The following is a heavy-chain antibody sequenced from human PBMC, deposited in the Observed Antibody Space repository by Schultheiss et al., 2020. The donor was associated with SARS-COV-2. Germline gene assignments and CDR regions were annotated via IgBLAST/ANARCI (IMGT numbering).Heavy chain of an antibody. J-gene: IGHJ4*02. CDR1: GGSVSSGSYY. CDR3: ARQPEGVIDY. D-gene: IGHD3-16*01. V-gene: IGHV4-61*01. CDR2: IYSSGTT. Sequence: SETLSLTCTVSGGSVSSGSYYWSWIRQPPGRGLEWIGRIYSSGTTNYNPSFESRVSMSVDTSKNQLSLRLSSVTAADTAVYYCARQPEGVIDYWGQGTLVTVSS.